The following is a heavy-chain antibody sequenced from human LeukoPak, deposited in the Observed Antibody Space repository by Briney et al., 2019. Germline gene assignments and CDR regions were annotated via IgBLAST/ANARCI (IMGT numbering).Heavy chain of an antibody. Sequence: PSETLSLTCAVYGVSFSGYYWSWIRQPPGKGLEWLGKINHSGSTNYNPSIKSRVTISVDTSKNKFSLKLSSVTAADTAVYYCAKGILGHTRGIAAAGTVNSRWFDLWGQGTLVIVSS. CDR2: INHSGST. D-gene: IGHD6-13*01. V-gene: IGHV4-34*01. CDR3: AKGILGHTRGIAAAGTVNSRWFDL. CDR1: GVSFSGYY. J-gene: IGHJ5*02.